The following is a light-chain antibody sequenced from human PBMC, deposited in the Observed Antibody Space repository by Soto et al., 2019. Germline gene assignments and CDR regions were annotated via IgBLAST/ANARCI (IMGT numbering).Light chain of an antibody. CDR2: EVS. V-gene: IGLV2-14*01. CDR1: SSDVGGYNY. Sequence: QSALTQPASVSGSPGQSITISCTGTSSDVGGYNYVSWHQQHPGKAPKLMIYEVSHRPSGVSNRFSGSKSANTASLTISGLQAEDEADYYCSSYTSKNTRVFGGGTKLTVL. CDR3: SSYTSKNTRV. J-gene: IGLJ3*02.